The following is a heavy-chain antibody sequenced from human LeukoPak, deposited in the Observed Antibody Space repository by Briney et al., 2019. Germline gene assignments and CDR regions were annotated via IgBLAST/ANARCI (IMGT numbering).Heavy chain of an antibody. CDR2: ISGAADRT. CDR1: GFTFSSYG. D-gene: IGHD2-2*01. CDR3: AKDQADCSSASCYERGFDY. J-gene: IGHJ4*02. Sequence: GGTLRLSCAASGFTFSSYGMSWVRQTPGKGLEWVSAISGAADRTYYAGSVKGRFTISRDNSKNTLYLQMNSLRVEDTAIYYCAKDQADCSSASCYERGFDYWGQGTLVTVSS. V-gene: IGHV3-23*01.